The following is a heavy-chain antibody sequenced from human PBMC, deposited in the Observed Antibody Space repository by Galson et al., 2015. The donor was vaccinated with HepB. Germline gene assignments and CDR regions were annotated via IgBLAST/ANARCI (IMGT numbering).Heavy chain of an antibody. V-gene: IGHV3-23*01. Sequence: SLRLSCAASGFTFSSYAMSWVRQAPGKGLEWVSAISGSGGSTYYADSVKGRFTISRDNSKNTLYLQMNSLRAEDTAVYYCAKDIVGEELPPTFLIVDRPAKGIDYWGQGTLVTVSS. CDR1: GFTFSSYA. J-gene: IGHJ4*02. D-gene: IGHD1-7*01. CDR3: AKDIVGEELPPTFLIVDRPAKGIDY. CDR2: ISGSGGST.